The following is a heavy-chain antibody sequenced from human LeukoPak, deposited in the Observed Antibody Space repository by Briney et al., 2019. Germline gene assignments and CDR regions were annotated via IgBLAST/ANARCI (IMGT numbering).Heavy chain of an antibody. Sequence: PSETLSLTCTVSNDSISSSINYWGWIRQPPGKGLEWIGTIYHSGSAYYNPSLKSRVTISVSTSKNQFSLRLTSVTAPDSAVYYCARSVAVGGTFEYWGQGTPVTVSS. J-gene: IGHJ4*02. D-gene: IGHD6-19*01. CDR2: IYHSGSA. V-gene: IGHV4-39*01. CDR3: ARSVAVGGTFEY. CDR1: NDSISSSINY.